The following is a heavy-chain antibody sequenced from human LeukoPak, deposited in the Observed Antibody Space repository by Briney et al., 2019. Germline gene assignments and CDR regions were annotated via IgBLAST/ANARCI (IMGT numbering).Heavy chain of an antibody. Sequence: SGPTLVNPTQPLTLTCTFSGFSFTSNAVGVGWIRQPPGEALEWLALIFWNDVKRYSPSLKSRLTVTKDTSKNQVVLTMTDMDPLDTATYFCARRTGSTTYYFDYWGQGTLVTVSS. CDR3: ARRTGSTTYYFDY. J-gene: IGHJ4*02. CDR2: IFWNDVK. CDR1: GFSFTSNAVG. D-gene: IGHD3/OR15-3a*01. V-gene: IGHV2-5*01.